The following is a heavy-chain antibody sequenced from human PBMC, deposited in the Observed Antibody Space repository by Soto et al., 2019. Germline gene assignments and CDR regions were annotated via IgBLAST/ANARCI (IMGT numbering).Heavy chain of an antibody. CDR3: ATPLLGIQGYYYYYGMDV. CDR2: IIPIFGTA. CDR1: GGTFSSYA. Sequence: QVQLVQSGAEVKKPGSSVKVSCKASGGTFSSYAISWVRQAPGQGLEWMGGIIPIFGTANYAQKFQGRVTITADEATSTAYMELSSLRSEDTAVYYCATPLLGIQGYYYYYGMDVWGQGTTVTVSS. D-gene: IGHD7-27*01. V-gene: IGHV1-69*01. J-gene: IGHJ6*02.